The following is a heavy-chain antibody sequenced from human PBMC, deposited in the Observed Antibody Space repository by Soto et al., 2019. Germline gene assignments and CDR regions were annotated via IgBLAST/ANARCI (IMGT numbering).Heavy chain of an antibody. CDR1: GGTFSSHT. Sequence: QDQLVQSGAEVKKPGSSVKVSCKASGGTFSSHTFSWVRQAPGQGLEWMGRIIPALGTATYAQKFQGRVTITADESATTVSMKLNSLRSEDTAVYSCARPDFGDYWYFDLWGRGTLVTVSS. V-gene: IGHV1-69*08. CDR2: IIPALGTA. CDR3: ARPDFGDYWYFDL. J-gene: IGHJ2*01. D-gene: IGHD4-17*01.